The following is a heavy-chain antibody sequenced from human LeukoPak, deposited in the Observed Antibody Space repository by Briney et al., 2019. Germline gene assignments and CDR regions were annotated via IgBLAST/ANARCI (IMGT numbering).Heavy chain of an antibody. Sequence: SETLSLTCTVSGGSISSYYWSWIRQPPGKGLEWIGYIYYSGSTNYNPSLKSRVTISVDTSKNQFSLKLSSVTAADTAVYYCARARGEPNWFDPWGQGTLVTVSS. CDR1: GGSISSYY. CDR3: ARARGEPNWFDP. D-gene: IGHD1-14*01. J-gene: IGHJ5*02. V-gene: IGHV4-59*01. CDR2: IYYSGST.